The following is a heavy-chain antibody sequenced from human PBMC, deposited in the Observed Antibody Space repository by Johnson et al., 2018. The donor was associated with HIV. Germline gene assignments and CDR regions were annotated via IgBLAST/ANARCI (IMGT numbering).Heavy chain of an antibody. D-gene: IGHD2-2*02. J-gene: IGHJ3*02. CDR1: GFTFSRYG. V-gene: IGHV3-33*06. CDR2: IWYDGSNK. Sequence: MLLVESGGGVVQPGRSLRLSCAASGFTFSRYGMHWVRQAPGKGLEWVAVIWYDGSNKYYADSVKGRFTISRDNSKNTLYLQMNSLRAEDTAVYYCAKDMGAYQLLYAFDIWGQGTMVTVSS. CDR3: AKDMGAYQLLYAFDI.